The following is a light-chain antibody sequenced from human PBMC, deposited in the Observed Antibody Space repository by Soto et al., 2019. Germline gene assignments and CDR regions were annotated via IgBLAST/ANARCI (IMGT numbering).Light chain of an antibody. CDR1: VSDVGGHTS. Sequence: QSVLTQPASVSGSPGQSITISCTGTVSDVGGHTSVSWYQQYPGKSPKLVIYDVSNRPSGISNRFSGSKSGNTASLTISGLQAEDEADFYCSSYTDRHTVTFGGGTKLTVL. V-gene: IGLV2-14*03. J-gene: IGLJ2*01. CDR2: DVS. CDR3: SSYTDRHTVT.